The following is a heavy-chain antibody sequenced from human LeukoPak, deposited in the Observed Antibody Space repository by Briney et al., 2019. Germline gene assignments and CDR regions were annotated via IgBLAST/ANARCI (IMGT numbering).Heavy chain of an antibody. V-gene: IGHV1-3*01. D-gene: IGHD6-13*01. Sequence: GASVKVSCKASGYTFTNYAMHWVRQAPGQRLEWMGWINAGNGNTKYSQKFQGRVTITRDTSASTAYMELSSLRSEDTAVYYCARDLGYSSSWYYFDYWGQGTLVTVSS. CDR2: INAGNGNT. J-gene: IGHJ4*02. CDR3: ARDLGYSSSWYYFDY. CDR1: GYTFTNYA.